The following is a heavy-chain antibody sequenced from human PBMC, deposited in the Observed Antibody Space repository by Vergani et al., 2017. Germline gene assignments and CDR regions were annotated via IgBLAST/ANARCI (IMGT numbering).Heavy chain of an antibody. CDR1: GFTFSSYS. J-gene: IGHJ3*02. V-gene: IGHV3-48*01. CDR3: AIACGGDCYSPATPPDDAFDI. CDR2: ISSSSSTI. Sequence: EVQLVESGGGLVQPGGSLRLSCAASGFTFSSYSMNWVRQAPGKGLEWVSYISSSSSTIYYADSVKGRFTISRDNAKNSLYLQMNSLRAEDTAVSYCAIACGGDCYSPATPPDDAFDIWGQGTMVTVSS. D-gene: IGHD2-21*01.